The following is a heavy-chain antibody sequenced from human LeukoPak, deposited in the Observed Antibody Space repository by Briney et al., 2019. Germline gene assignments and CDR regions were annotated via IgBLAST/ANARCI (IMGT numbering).Heavy chain of an antibody. D-gene: IGHD1-26*01. CDR1: AFSLSLSGMC. J-gene: IGHJ4*02. CDR3: ARTRLVGSTTNPYFDY. Sequence: SGPTLVKPPQTLTLTCTFSAFSLSLSGMCVSWIRQPPGKALEWLARIDWDNAKNYSTSLKTRLTIHKDTSKNQVVLTVTNMDPVETATYYCARTRLVGSTTNPYFDYWGQGTLVTVSS. V-gene: IGHV2-70*11. CDR2: IDWDNAK.